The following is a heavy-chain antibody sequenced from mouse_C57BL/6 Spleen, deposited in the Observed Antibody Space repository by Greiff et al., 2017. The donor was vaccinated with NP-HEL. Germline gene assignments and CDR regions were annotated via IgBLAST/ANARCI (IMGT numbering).Heavy chain of an antibody. D-gene: IGHD1-1*01. CDR2: IRSKSSNYAT. J-gene: IGHJ3*01. V-gene: IGHV10-3*01. CDR1: GFTFNTYA. Sequence: EVQLQQSGGGLVQPKGSLKLSCAASGFTFNTYAMHWVRQAPGKGLEWVARIRSKSSNYATYYADSVKDRFTISRDDSQSMLYLQMNNLKTEDTAMYYCVRDNYYGSSYPSWFAYWGQGTLVTVSA. CDR3: VRDNYYGSSYPSWFAY.